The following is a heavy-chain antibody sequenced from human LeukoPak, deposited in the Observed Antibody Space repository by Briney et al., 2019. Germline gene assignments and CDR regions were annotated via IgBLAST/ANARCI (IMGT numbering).Heavy chain of an antibody. Sequence: SSVKVSCKASGGTFSSYAISWVRQAPGQGLEWMGGIIPIFGTANYAQKFQGRVTITTDESTSTAYMELSSLRSGDTAVYYCARSVYYDILTHFDYWGQGTLVTVSS. J-gene: IGHJ4*02. V-gene: IGHV1-69*05. D-gene: IGHD3-9*01. CDR2: IIPIFGTA. CDR1: GGTFSSYA. CDR3: ARSVYYDILTHFDY.